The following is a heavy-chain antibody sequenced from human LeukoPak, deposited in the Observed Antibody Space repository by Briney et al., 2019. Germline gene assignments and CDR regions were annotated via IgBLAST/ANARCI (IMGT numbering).Heavy chain of an antibody. D-gene: IGHD1-26*01. CDR1: GDXVSSNSAA. CDR3: AREGGPLNWFDP. Sequence: SQTLSLTCAISGDXVSSNSAAWNWIRQSPSRGLEWLGRTHYRSKWYNDYAVSVKSRITIKPDTSKNQFSLQLNSVTPEDTAVYYCAREGGPLNWFDPWGQGTLVTVSS. J-gene: IGHJ5*02. CDR2: THYRSKWYN. V-gene: IGHV6-1*01.